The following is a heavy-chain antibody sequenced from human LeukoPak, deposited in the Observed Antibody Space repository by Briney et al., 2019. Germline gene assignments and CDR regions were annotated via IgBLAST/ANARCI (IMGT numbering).Heavy chain of an antibody. Sequence: RAGGSLRLSCAASGFTFSSHLMHWVRQAPGKGLVWVSRISSDGTYTNYADSVRGRFTISRDNAKNSLYLQMNSLRAEDTAVYYCARGAYYYEDWGQGTLVTVSS. J-gene: IGHJ4*02. CDR1: GFTFSSHL. CDR2: ISSDGTYT. V-gene: IGHV3-74*01. D-gene: IGHD3-22*01. CDR3: ARGAYYYED.